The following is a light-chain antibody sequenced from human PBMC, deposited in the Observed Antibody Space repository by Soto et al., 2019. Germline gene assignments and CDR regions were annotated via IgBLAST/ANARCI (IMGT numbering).Light chain of an antibody. CDR3: QQASSSLPST. CDR2: AAS. Sequence: DMQVTQSLSSVSASVGDRVTITCRASQTIYSNLNWYQQKPGKAPNLLIYAASSLESGVPARFSGSGSGTHFTLTITGLQPEDFATYYCQQASSSLPSTFGQGTRLEIK. J-gene: IGKJ5*01. CDR1: QTIYSN. V-gene: IGKV1-39*01.